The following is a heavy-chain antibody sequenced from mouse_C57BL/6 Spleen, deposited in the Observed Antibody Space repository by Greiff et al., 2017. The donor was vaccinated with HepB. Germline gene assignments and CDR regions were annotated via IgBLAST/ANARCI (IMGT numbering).Heavy chain of an antibody. J-gene: IGHJ2*01. V-gene: IGHV1-76*01. CDR1: GYTFTDYY. CDR3: AIYYEYNFDY. CDR2: IYPGSGNT. Sequence: VQLQQSGAELVRPGASVKLSCKASGYTFTDYYINWVKQRPGQGLEWIARIYPGSGNTYYNEKFKGKATLTAEKSSSTAYMQLSSLTSEDSAVYFCAIYYEYNFDYWGQGTTLTVSS. D-gene: IGHD2-4*01.